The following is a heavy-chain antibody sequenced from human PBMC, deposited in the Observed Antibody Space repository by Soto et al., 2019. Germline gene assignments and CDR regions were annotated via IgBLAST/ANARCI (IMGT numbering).Heavy chain of an antibody. CDR1: GYNSPTYW. V-gene: IGHV5-10-1*01. Sequence: PXESLKVSCQASGYNSPTYWINWVLQMPGKGLEWMARIDPSDSDSDYSPPFQGHVTISTDKSISTAYLQWNSLKASDTAIYYCAIEDTVFGAMDVWGQRTTVTVSS. J-gene: IGHJ6*02. CDR3: AIEDTVFGAMDV. CDR2: IDPSDSDS. D-gene: IGHD3-16*01.